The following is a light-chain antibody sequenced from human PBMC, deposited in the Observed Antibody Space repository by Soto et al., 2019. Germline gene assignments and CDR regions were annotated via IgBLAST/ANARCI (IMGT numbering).Light chain of an antibody. CDR2: DAS. CDR3: QQRSNWPPYT. CDR1: QSVSSY. V-gene: IGKV3-11*01. Sequence: EIVLTQSPATLSLSPGERATLSCRASQSVSSYLAWYQQKPGQAPRLLIYDASNRATGIPARFRGSGAWTDFPLTISSLEPEDLAVYYCQQRSNWPPYTFGQGTKLEIK. J-gene: IGKJ2*01.